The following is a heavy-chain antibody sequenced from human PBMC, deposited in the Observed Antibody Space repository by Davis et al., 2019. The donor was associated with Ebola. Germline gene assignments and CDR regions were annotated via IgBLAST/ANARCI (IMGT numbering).Heavy chain of an antibody. Sequence: PGGSLRLSCAASGFTFSSYGMHWVRQAPGKGLEWVAVISYDGSNKYYADSVKGRFTISRDNSKNTLYLQMNSLRAEDTAVYYCARDRSSSWAAAFMDVWGQGTTVTVSS. CDR3: ARDRSSSWAAAFMDV. V-gene: IGHV3-30*03. D-gene: IGHD6-13*01. CDR1: GFTFSSYG. J-gene: IGHJ6*02. CDR2: ISYDGSNK.